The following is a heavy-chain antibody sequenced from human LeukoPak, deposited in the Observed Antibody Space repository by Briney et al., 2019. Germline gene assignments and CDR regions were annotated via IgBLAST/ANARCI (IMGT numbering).Heavy chain of an antibody. J-gene: IGHJ5*02. V-gene: IGHV3-7*03. CDR2: IKQDGSEK. D-gene: IGHD5-18*01. CDR3: AKGRGYNYGYHCFDP. Sequence: GGSLRLSCAASGFTFSSYWMSWVRQAPGKGLEWVANIKQDGSEKYYVDSVKGRFTISRDNAKNSLYPQMNSLRADDTAVYYCAKGRGYNYGYHCFDPWGQGTLVTVSS. CDR1: GFTFSSYW.